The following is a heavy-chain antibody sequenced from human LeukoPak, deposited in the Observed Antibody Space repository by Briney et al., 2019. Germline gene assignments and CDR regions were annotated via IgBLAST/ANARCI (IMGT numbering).Heavy chain of an antibody. CDR1: GFTFSSYS. J-gene: IGHJ4*02. Sequence: PGGSLRLSCAASGFTFSSYSMNWVRQAPGKGLEWASSISSRNTYIYYADSVKGRFTISRDNAKNSLYLQMSSLRAEDTAVYYCARELSGDLDYWGQGTLVTVSS. V-gene: IGHV3-21*01. D-gene: IGHD3-3*01. CDR2: ISSRNTYI. CDR3: ARELSGDLDY.